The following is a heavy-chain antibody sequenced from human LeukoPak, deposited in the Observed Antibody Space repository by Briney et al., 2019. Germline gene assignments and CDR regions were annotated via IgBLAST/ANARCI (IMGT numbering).Heavy chain of an antibody. CDR1: GGSVKSPDSY. Sequence: SETLSLTCIVSGGSVKSPDSYWSWIRQPPGKGLEWIGNVYYIGTASYNSSLKSRVTISVDTSKNQFSLEMTPVTAADTAVYYCARNTSSSPWFDPWGQGTLVTVSS. V-gene: IGHV4-61*08. CDR2: VYYIGTA. CDR3: ARNTSSSPWFDP. J-gene: IGHJ5*02. D-gene: IGHD6-6*01.